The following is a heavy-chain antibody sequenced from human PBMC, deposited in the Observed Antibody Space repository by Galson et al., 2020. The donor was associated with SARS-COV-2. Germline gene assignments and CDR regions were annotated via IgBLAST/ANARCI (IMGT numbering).Heavy chain of an antibody. CDR3: AKDEEDIVVVPAAIGWASYNWFDP. CDR2: LSRSAVST. CDR1: GFTSSSYA. Sequence: GAPLSPSCAASGFTSSSYAMSWVRQAPGKGLEWVSALSRSAVSTYYADSVKGRFTISRDNSKNTLYLQMNSLRAEDTAVYYCAKDEEDIVVVPAAIGWASYNWFDPWGQGTLVTVSS. D-gene: IGHD2-2*01. J-gene: IGHJ5*02. V-gene: IGHV3-23*01.